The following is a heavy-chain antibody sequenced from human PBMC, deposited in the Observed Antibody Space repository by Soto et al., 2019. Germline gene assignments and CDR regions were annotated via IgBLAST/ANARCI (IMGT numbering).Heavy chain of an antibody. J-gene: IGHJ5*02. V-gene: IGHV4-30-4*01. Sequence: PSETLSLTCTVSGGSISSGDYYWSWIRQPPGKGLEWIGYIYYSGSTYYNPSLKSRVTISVDTSKNQFSLKLSSVTAADTAVYYCAEGYYYGSGSYDNWFDPWGQGTLVTVS. CDR2: IYYSGST. CDR1: GGSISSGDYY. D-gene: IGHD3-10*01. CDR3: AEGYYYGSGSYDNWFDP.